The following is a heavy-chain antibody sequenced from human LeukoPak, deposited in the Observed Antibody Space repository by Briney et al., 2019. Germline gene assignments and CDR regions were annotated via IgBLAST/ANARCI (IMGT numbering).Heavy chain of an antibody. V-gene: IGHV4-34*01. J-gene: IGHJ4*01. D-gene: IGHD6-13*01. CDR3: ARELGDGSSWYPDY. CDR1: GGSFSGYY. Sequence: PSETLSLTCAVYGGSFSGYYWSWIRQPPGKGLEWIGEINHSGSTNYNPSLKSRVTMSVDTSKNQFSLKLSSVTAADTAVYYCARELGDGSSWYPDYWGHGTLVTVSS. CDR2: INHSGST.